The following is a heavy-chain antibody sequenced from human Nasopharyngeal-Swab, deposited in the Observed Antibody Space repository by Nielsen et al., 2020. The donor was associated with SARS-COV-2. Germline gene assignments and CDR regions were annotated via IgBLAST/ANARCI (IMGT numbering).Heavy chain of an antibody. CDR3: AKGATMVRGFVNYFYYYTMDV. Sequence: VRQAPGKGLEWVSAISGSGDRTYYADSVKGRFTISRDNSNNTLFLQLNSLRAEDAALYYCAKGATMVRGFVNYFYYYTMDVWGQGTTVTVSS. J-gene: IGHJ6*02. CDR2: ISGSGDRT. V-gene: IGHV3-23*01. D-gene: IGHD3-10*01.